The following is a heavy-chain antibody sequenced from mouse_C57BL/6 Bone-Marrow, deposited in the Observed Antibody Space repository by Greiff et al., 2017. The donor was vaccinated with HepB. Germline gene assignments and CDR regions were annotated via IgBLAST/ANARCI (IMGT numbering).Heavy chain of an antibody. CDR2: ISSGGSYT. V-gene: IGHV5-6*01. D-gene: IGHD1-1*01. J-gene: IGHJ3*01. Sequence: DVQLVESGGDLVKPGGSLKLSCAASGFTFSSYGLSWVRQTPDKRLEWVATISSGGSYTYYPDSVKGRFTISRDNAKNTLYLQMSSLKSEDTAMYYCARHDTTVSPWFAYWGQGTLVTVSA. CDR1: GFTFSSYG. CDR3: ARHDTTVSPWFAY.